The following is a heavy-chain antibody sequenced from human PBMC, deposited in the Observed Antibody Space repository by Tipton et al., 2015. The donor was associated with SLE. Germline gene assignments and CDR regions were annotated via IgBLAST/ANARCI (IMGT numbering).Heavy chain of an antibody. V-gene: IGHV3-9*01. J-gene: IGHJ4*02. Sequence: SLRLSCAASGFTFDYYAMHWVRQRPGKGLEWVSGISWNSGNIVYADSVNGRVTISRDNAKDSLYLQMNSLKSEDTAVYYCARGAPIGRPHFDYWGQGTLVTVSS. CDR2: ISWNSGNI. CDR3: ARGAPIGRPHFDY. CDR1: GFTFDYYA.